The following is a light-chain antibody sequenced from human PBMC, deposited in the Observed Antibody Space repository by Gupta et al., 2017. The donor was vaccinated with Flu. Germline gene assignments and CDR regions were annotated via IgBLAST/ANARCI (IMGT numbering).Light chain of an antibody. CDR2: WAP. CDR3: QQYYSTPWT. J-gene: IGKJ1*01. V-gene: IGKV4-1*01. Sequence: DIVMTQSPDSLAVSLGERATINCKSSQSVLHSSNDKNYLAWYQQKPGQPPKLLIYWAPTRESGVPDRFSGSGSGTDFTLTISSLQTEDVAVYYCQQYYSTPWTFGQGTKVEIK. CDR1: QSVLHSSNDKNY.